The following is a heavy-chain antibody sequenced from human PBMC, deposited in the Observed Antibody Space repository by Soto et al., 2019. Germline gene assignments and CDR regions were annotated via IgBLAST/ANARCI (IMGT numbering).Heavy chain of an antibody. D-gene: IGHD2-15*01. CDR1: GGTFSSYA. J-gene: IGHJ6*02. V-gene: IGHV1-69*13. CDR3: ARDLGYCSGGSCYSFSPSKYYYYGMDV. Sequence: SVKVSCKASGGTFSSYAIGWVRQAPGQGLEWMGGIIPIFGTANYAQKFQGRVTITADESTSTAYMELRSLRSDDTAVYYCARDLGYCSGGSCYSFSPSKYYYYGMDVWGQGTTVTVSS. CDR2: IIPIFGTA.